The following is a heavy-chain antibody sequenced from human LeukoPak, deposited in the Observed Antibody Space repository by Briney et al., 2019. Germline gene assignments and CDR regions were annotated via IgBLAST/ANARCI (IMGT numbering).Heavy chain of an antibody. J-gene: IGHJ4*02. CDR3: ARDRVIAVAGLFDY. V-gene: IGHV3-7*01. CDR1: GFTFSSYW. Sequence: PGGSLRLSCAASGFTFSSYWMSWVRQAPGKGLEWVANIKQDGSEKYYVDSVKGRFTISRDNAKNSLYLQMNSLRAEDTAVYYCARDRVIAVAGLFDYWGQGTLVTVSS. CDR2: IKQDGSEK. D-gene: IGHD6-19*01.